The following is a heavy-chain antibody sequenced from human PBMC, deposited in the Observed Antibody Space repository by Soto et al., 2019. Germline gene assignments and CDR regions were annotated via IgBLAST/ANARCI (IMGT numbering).Heavy chain of an antibody. Sequence: EVQLLESGGGLVQPGGSLRLSCAASGFTFSSYAMSWVRQAPGKGLEWVSAISGSGGSTYYADSVKGRFTISRDNSKNTLYLQMNSLRAADTAVYYCAKDPSWMVNGVLSAWGQGNLVTVS. CDR3: AKDPSWMVNGVLSA. D-gene: IGHD2-8*01. V-gene: IGHV3-23*01. CDR1: GFTFSSYA. CDR2: ISGSGGST. J-gene: IGHJ5*02.